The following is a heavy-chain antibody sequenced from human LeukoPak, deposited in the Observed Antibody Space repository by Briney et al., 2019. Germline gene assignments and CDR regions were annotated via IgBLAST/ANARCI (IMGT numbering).Heavy chain of an antibody. V-gene: IGHV4-39*07. CDR1: SGSISTSNYY. Sequence: SETLSLTCTVSSGSISTSNYYWGWVRQPPGKALEWIGNVFYSGSTYYSPSLKSRVTISLDTSRNQFSLKLNSVTAADTAVYYCARRVGRYFGERAYYYNYMDVWGKGTTVTISS. D-gene: IGHD3-10*01. CDR2: VFYSGST. J-gene: IGHJ6*03. CDR3: ARRVGRYFGERAYYYNYMDV.